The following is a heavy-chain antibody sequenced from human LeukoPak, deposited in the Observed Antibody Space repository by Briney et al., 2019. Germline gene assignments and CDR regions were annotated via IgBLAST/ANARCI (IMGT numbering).Heavy chain of an antibody. CDR3: ARGRGFSGYDSLGDSLNI. CDR2: INPSSAGT. D-gene: IGHD5-12*01. V-gene: IGHV1-2*02. CDR1: GYTFTGYY. J-gene: IGHJ3*02. Sequence: ASVKVPCKASGYTFTGYYMHWVRQAPGQGLEWLGWINPSSAGTNYAQKFQGRVTMTRDTSITTAYMELTRLTSDDTAVYYCARGRGFSGYDSLGDSLNIWGQGTMVTVSS.